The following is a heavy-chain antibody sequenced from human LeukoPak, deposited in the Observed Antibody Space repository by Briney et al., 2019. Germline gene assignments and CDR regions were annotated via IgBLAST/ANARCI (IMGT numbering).Heavy chain of an antibody. Sequence: GESLKISCKGSGYTFTNYWIGWVRQMPGKDLEWMGIIYPGGSDTRYSPSFQGQVTISADKSISTAYLQWNSLKASDTAMYYCARPLHDYSKYWFDPWGQGTLVTVSS. CDR2: IYPGGSDT. CDR3: ARPLHDYSKYWFDP. CDR1: GYTFTNYW. D-gene: IGHD4-11*01. V-gene: IGHV5-51*01. J-gene: IGHJ5*02.